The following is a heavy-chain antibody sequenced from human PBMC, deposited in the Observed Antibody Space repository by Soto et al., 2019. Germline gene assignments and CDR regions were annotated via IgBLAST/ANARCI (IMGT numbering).Heavy chain of an antibody. CDR3: ASGIQLWLRRINNGYSG. V-gene: IGHV1-69*12. CDR1: GGTFSTYA. Sequence: QVQLVQSGAEVKKPESSVKVSCKAPGGTFSTYAISWVRQAPGQGREWMGGIIPMFGTANYAQRFQDRVTITADESTNPVYMELSSLRSEDTAVYFCASGIQLWLRRINNGYSGWGQGTLVTVSS. J-gene: IGHJ4*02. CDR2: IIPMFGTA. D-gene: IGHD5-18*01.